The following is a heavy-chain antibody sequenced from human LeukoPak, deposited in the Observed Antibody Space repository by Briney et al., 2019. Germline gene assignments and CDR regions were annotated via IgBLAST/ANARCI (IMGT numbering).Heavy chain of an antibody. V-gene: IGHV3-30-3*01. D-gene: IGHD2-21*02. Sequence: GRSLRLSCAASEFTFGNYAMHWVRQAPGKGLEWVAVISYDGSNKYYADSVKGRFTISRDNSKNTLYLQMNSLRPEDTALYYCARVSERLLPSFKWFDPWGQGTLVTVSS. CDR2: ISYDGSNK. J-gene: IGHJ5*02. CDR1: EFTFGNYA. CDR3: ARVSERLLPSFKWFDP.